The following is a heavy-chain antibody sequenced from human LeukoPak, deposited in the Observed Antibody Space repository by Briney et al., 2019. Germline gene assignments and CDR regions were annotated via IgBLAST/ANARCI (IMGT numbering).Heavy chain of an antibody. CDR3: AKTRSLGQWLPTGAFDI. D-gene: IGHD6-19*01. CDR2: ISGSGGST. V-gene: IGHV3-23*01. CDR1: GFTFSNYA. J-gene: IGHJ3*02. Sequence: GSLRLSCAASGFTFSNYAMSWVRQAPGKGLEWVSAISGSGGSTYYADSVKGRFTISRDNSKNTLYLQMNSLRAEDTAVYYCAKTRSLGQWLPTGAFDIWGQGTMVTVSS.